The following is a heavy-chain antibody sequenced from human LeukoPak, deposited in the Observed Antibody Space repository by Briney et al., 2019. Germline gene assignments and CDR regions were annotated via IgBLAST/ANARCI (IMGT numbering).Heavy chain of an antibody. Sequence: SETLSLTCTVSGGSISSGDYYWSWIRQPPGKGLEWIGYIYYSGSTYYNPSLKSRVTISVDTSKNQFSLKLSSVTAADTAVYYCARDSTVTTGHAFDIWGQGTMVTVSS. CDR1: GGSISSGDYY. V-gene: IGHV4-30-4*01. CDR2: IYYSGST. J-gene: IGHJ3*02. CDR3: ARDSTVTTGHAFDI. D-gene: IGHD4-17*01.